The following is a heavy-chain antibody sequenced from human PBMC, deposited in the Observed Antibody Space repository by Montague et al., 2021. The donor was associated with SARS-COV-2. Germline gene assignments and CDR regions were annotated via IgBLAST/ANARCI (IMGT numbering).Heavy chain of an antibody. J-gene: IGHJ3*02. CDR3: ARLRGDYGGTYDTFDI. CDR1: GGSISSRSYY. D-gene: IGHD4-23*01. Sequence: SETLSLTCTASGGSISSRSYYWGWIRQPPGKGLEWIGSIYYSGSTYHNPSLKSRVTISVDTSKNQFSLKLSSVTAADTAVYYCARLRGDYGGTYDTFDIWGQGTMVTVSS. V-gene: IGHV4-39*01. CDR2: IYYSGST.